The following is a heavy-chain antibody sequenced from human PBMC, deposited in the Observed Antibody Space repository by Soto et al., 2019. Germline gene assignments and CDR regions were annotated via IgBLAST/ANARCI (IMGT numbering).Heavy chain of an antibody. CDR3: ARERLETMVRGVIISWFDP. Sequence: SETLSLTCTVSGGSISSYYWSWIRQPPGKGLEWIGYIYYSGSTNYNPSLKSRVTISVDTSKNQFSLKLSSVTAADTAVYYCARERLETMVRGVIISWFDPWGQGTLVTVSS. J-gene: IGHJ5*02. V-gene: IGHV4-59*01. D-gene: IGHD3-10*01. CDR1: GGSISSYY. CDR2: IYYSGST.